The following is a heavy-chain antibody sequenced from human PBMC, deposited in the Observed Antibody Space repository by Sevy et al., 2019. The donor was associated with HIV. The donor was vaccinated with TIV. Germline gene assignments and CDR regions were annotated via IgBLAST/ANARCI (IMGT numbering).Heavy chain of an antibody. CDR3: ARVDQLGNHNWFDP. J-gene: IGHJ5*02. V-gene: IGHV4-34*01. D-gene: IGHD2-2*01. CDR2: INYNGIT. CDR1: GGSFSGYN. Sequence: SETLSLTCAVYGGSFSGYNWTWIRQPPKKGLEWIGNINYNGITNYNPSFKSRVAMSVDTSKNQFSLKLTSVTAADTAVYYCARVDQLGNHNWFDPWGRGTPVTVSS.